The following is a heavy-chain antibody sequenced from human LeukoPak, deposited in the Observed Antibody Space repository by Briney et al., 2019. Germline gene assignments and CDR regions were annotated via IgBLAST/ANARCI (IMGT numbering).Heavy chain of an antibody. CDR3: ARGLWFGDENPPYFDY. CDR1: GGSISSSNYS. CDR2: IYTSEST. Sequence: SETLSLVCSASGGSISSSNYSWSWIRQPAGKGLEWIGRIYTSESTNYNPSLKSRVTRSVDTSRNQFSLKLSSVTAADTAVYYCARGLWFGDENPPYFDYWGQGILVTVSS. V-gene: IGHV4-61*02. J-gene: IGHJ4*02. D-gene: IGHD3-10*01.